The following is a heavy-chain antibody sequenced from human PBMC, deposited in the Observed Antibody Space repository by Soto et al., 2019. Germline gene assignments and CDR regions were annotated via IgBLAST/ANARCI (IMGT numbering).Heavy chain of an antibody. CDR3: ALGRGRPYYFDY. CDR1: RYIFSSYD. D-gene: IGHD1-26*01. Sequence: GASVKVSCKSSRYIFSSYDVHWVRQAPGQGLEWMGLINPSGGSTEYAQTFQGRVTMTRDTSTSTVYMELSSLRSEDTAVYFCALGRGRPYYFDYWGQGTRVTVS. V-gene: IGHV1-46*03. CDR2: INPSGGST. J-gene: IGHJ4*02.